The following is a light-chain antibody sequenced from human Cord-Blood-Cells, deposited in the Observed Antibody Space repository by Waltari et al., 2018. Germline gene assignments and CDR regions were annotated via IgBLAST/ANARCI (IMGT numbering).Light chain of an antibody. CDR1: SSDVGGYNY. CDR2: EVS. CDR3: SSYTSSSTLDVV. Sequence: PGQSITISCTGTSSDVGGYNYVSWYQQHPGKAPKLMIYEVSNRPSGVSNRFSGSKSGNTASLAISGLQADDEADYYCSSYTSSSTLDVVFGGGTKLTVL. V-gene: IGLV2-14*01. J-gene: IGLJ2*01.